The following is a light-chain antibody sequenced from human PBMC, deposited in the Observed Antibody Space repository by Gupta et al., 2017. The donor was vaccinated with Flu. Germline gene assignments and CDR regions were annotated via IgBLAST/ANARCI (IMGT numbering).Light chain of an antibody. CDR1: QNIDMY. Sequence: PSSLSASVGDRVTITCRASQNIDMYLSWYQQKPGKAPNLLIYGISRLHSGVPWRFSGSGSGTDFTLTISRRQPEDFAVYCCQQNHSAPFTFGGGTKLEIK. V-gene: IGKV1-39*01. J-gene: IGKJ4*01. CDR2: GIS. CDR3: QQNHSAPFT.